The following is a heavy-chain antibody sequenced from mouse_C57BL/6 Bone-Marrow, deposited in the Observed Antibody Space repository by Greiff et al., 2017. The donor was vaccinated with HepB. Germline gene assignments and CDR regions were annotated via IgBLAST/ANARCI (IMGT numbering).Heavy chain of an antibody. J-gene: IGHJ4*01. CDR3: ASHYYGSSYGRIDYYAMDY. CDR2: IHPNSGST. D-gene: IGHD1-1*01. Sequence: VQLQQSGAELVKPGASVKLSCKASGYTFTSYWMHWVKQRPGQGLEWIGMIHPNSGSTNYNEKFKSKATLTVDKSSSTAYMQLSSLTSEDSAVYYCASHYYGSSYGRIDYYAMDYWGQGTSVTVSS. CDR1: GYTFTSYW. V-gene: IGHV1-64*01.